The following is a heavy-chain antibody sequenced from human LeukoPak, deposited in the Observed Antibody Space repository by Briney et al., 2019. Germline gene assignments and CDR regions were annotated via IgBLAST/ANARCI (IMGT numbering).Heavy chain of an antibody. CDR3: ARHSWHDYSNSYYFDY. D-gene: IGHD4-11*01. V-gene: IGHV4-59*08. J-gene: IGHJ4*02. CDR1: GGSISSYY. Sequence: SETLSLTCTVSGGSISSYYWSWIRQPPGKGLEWIGYICYSGSTNYNPSLKSRVTISVDTSKNQFSLKLSSVTAADTAVYYCARHSWHDYSNSYYFDYWGQGTLVTVSS. CDR2: ICYSGST.